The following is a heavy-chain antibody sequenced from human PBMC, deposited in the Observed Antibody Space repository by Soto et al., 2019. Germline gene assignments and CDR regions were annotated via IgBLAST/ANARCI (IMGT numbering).Heavy chain of an antibody. CDR2: IRSKANSYAT. D-gene: IGHD3-10*01. CDR1: GFTFSGSA. CDR3: TAPGSTADV. J-gene: IGHJ6*04. V-gene: IGHV3-73*01. Sequence: EVQLVESGGGLVQPGGSLKLSCAASGFTFSGSAMHWVRQASGKGLEWVGRIRSKANSYATAYAASVKGRFTISRDDSKNTAYLQMNSLKTEDTAVYYCTAPGSTADVWGKGNTVTVSS.